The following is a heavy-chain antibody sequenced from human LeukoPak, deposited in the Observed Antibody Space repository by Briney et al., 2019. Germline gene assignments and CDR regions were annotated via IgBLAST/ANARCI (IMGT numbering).Heavy chain of an antibody. J-gene: IGHJ6*03. CDR2: MNPNSDNT. CDR1: GYTFTNYD. V-gene: IGHV1-8*01. CDR3: ARGPRGEPDYYMDV. D-gene: IGHD3-10*01. Sequence: ASVTVSCKASGYTFTNYDINWVRQAAGQGREWMGWMNPNSDNTGCAQKFQGRVTMTRNTSISTAYMELSILGSEDTAVYYCARGPRGEPDYYMDVWGKGTTVTVSS.